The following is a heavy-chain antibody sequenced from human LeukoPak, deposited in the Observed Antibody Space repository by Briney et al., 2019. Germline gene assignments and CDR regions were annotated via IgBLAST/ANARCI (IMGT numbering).Heavy chain of an antibody. Sequence: GGSLRLSCAASGFTFSSYWMHWVRQAPGKGLEWVGRIKSKTDGGTTDYAAPVKGRFTISRDDSKNTLYLQMNSLKTEDTAVYYCTTEYREPGSSISFDYWGQGTLVTVSS. D-gene: IGHD1-26*01. CDR1: GFTFSSYW. CDR2: IKSKTDGGTT. CDR3: TTEYREPGSSISFDY. J-gene: IGHJ4*02. V-gene: IGHV3-15*01.